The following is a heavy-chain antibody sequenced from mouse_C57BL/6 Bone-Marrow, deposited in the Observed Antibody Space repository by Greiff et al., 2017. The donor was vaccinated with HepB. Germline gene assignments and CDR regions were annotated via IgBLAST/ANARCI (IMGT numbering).Heavy chain of an antibody. V-gene: IGHV1-15*01. D-gene: IGHD1-2*01. J-gene: IGHJ3*01. CDR3: TRDGHYY. CDR1: GYTFTDYE. Sequence: QVQLKESGAELVRPGASVTLSCKASGYTFTDYEMHWVKQTPVHGLEWIGAIDPETGGTAYNQKFKGKAILTADKSSSTAYMELRSLTSEDSAVYYCTRDGHYYWGQGTLVTVSA. CDR2: IDPETGGT.